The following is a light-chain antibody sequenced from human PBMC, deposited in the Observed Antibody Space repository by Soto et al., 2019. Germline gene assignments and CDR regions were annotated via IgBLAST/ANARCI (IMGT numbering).Light chain of an antibody. CDR2: EVS. J-gene: IGLJ1*01. V-gene: IGLV2-14*01. Sequence: QSVLTQPASVSGSPGQSITISCTGTNNDIGAYNYVSWYLQYPGKAPKLIIYEVSNRPSGVSNRFSGSKSDNTASLTISGLRAEDEADFYCASFTTSSTIVFGSGTKVTVL. CDR3: ASFTTSSTIV. CDR1: NNDIGAYNY.